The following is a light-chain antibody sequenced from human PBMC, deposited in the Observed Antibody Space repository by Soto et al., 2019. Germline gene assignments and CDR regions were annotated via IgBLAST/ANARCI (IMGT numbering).Light chain of an antibody. CDR2: TAS. CDR1: QSISIY. Sequence: DIQMTQSPSSLSASVGDRVTITCRASQSISIYLNWYQQKPGKAPKLLIYTASTLQSGVPSRFSGSGSGTYFTLTISSLQPEEFATYLCQQSYKAPLNFGGGTRVDI. CDR3: QQSYKAPLN. V-gene: IGKV1-39*01. J-gene: IGKJ4*01.